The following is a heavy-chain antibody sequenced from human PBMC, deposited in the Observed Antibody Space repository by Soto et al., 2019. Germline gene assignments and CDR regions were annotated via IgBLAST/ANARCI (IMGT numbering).Heavy chain of an antibody. CDR1: GYTXSGFY. V-gene: IGHV1-2*02. J-gene: IGHJ4*02. D-gene: IGHD6-19*01. Sequence: SXKVSFEASGYTXSGFYMDWVRQAPGQGLEWIGWINPNSGGTKSAEKFQGRVTMTRDTSIRTAYMELSRLTSDDTDVYYCASAAVTGTAGHDFWGQGAQGTVS. CDR2: INPNSGGT. CDR3: ASAAVTGTAGHDF.